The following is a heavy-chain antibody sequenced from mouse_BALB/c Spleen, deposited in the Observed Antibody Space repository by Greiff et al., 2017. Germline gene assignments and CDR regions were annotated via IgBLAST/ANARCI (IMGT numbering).Heavy chain of an antibody. D-gene: IGHD3-1*01. CDR3: ASGDSAWFAY. V-gene: IGHV5-4*02. J-gene: IGHJ3*01. Sequence: DVKLVESGGGLVKPGGSLKLSCAASGFTFSDYYMYWVRQTPEKRLEWVATISDGGSYTYYPDSVKGRFTISRDNAKNNLYLQMSSLKSEDTAMYYCASGDSAWFAYWGQGTLVTVSA. CDR1: GFTFSDYY. CDR2: ISDGGSYT.